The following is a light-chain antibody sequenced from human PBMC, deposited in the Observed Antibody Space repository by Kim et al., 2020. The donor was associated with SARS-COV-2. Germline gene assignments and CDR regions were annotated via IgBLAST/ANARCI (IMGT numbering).Light chain of an antibody. Sequence: ASCGDRVTITCRASQGVSNWLAWYQQKPGKAPKLLIYCASTLQRGVPSRFSGSGSGTDFTLTINSLQPEDFATYSCQQAYTFPWTFGQGTKVDIK. V-gene: IGKV1-12*01. CDR2: CAS. CDR1: QGVSNW. J-gene: IGKJ1*01. CDR3: QQAYTFPWT.